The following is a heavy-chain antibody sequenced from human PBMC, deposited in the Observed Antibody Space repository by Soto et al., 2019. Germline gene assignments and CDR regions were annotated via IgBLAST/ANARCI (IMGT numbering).Heavy chain of an antibody. Sequence: SVKVSCKASGFTFTSSAVQWVRQARGQRLEWIGWIVVGSGNTNYAQKFQERVTITRDMSTSTAYMELSSLRSEDTAVNYCAAGYGATTTLPPVGDAFDIWGRGTVVTVSS. D-gene: IGHD1-26*01. CDR2: IVVGSGNT. J-gene: IGHJ3*02. V-gene: IGHV1-58*01. CDR3: AAGYGATTTLPPVGDAFDI. CDR1: GFTFTSSA.